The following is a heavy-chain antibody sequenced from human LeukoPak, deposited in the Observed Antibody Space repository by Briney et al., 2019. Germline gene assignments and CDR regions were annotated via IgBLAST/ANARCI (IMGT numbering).Heavy chain of an antibody. CDR2: IYYSGST. CDR1: GGSISSYY. D-gene: IGHD5-24*01. Sequence: SETLSLTCTVSGGSISSYYWSWIRQPPGKGLEWVGYIYYSGSTNYNPSLKSRVTISVDTSKNQFSLKLSSVTAADTAVYYCAESRDGYKFDYWGLGTLVTVSS. J-gene: IGHJ4*02. V-gene: IGHV4-59*01. CDR3: AESRDGYKFDY.